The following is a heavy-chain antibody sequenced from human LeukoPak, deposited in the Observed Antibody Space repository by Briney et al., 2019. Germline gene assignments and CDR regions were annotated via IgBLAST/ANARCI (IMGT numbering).Heavy chain of an antibody. CDR2: TRNKANSYTT. J-gene: IGHJ4*02. Sequence: GGSLRLSCAASGFTFSDHYMDWVRQAPGKGLEWVGRTRNKANSYTTENAASVKGRFTISRDDSKNSLYLQMNSLKTEDTAVYYCAREEGYSYANFDYWGQGTLVTVSS. V-gene: IGHV3-72*01. CDR3: AREEGYSYANFDY. D-gene: IGHD5-18*01. CDR1: GFTFSDHY.